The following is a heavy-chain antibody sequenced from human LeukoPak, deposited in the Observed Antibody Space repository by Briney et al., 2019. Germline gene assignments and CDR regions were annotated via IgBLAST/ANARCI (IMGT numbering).Heavy chain of an antibody. CDR3: ARSLVAGIPRGGYGY. Sequence: GGSLRLSCAVSGFTFSSYWMHWVRQAPGKGLVWVSRISSDGSNTNYAGSVKGRFTISRDNAKNTLYLQMNSLRAEDTAVYYCARSLVAGIPRGGYGYWGQGILITVSS. D-gene: IGHD2-15*01. CDR1: GFTFSSYW. V-gene: IGHV3-74*01. CDR2: ISSDGSNT. J-gene: IGHJ4*02.